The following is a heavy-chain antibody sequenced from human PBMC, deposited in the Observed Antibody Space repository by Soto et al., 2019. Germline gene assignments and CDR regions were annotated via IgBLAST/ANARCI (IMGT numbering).Heavy chain of an antibody. CDR3: ARETYRSFYFDY. J-gene: IGHJ4*02. V-gene: IGHV3-74*01. Sequence: EVHLVESGGGLVQPGGSLRLSCAASGFTFSNYWMHWVRQVPGKGLAWVSRINPDGSRTSYADSVTGRFTISRDNAKNTLYLQMNSLRVEDTAVYYCARETYRSFYFDYWGQGTLVTVSS. CDR2: INPDGSRT. D-gene: IGHD3-10*01. CDR1: GFTFSNYW.